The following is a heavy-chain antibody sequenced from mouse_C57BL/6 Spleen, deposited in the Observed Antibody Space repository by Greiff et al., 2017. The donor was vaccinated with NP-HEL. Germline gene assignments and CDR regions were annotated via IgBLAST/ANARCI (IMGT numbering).Heavy chain of an antibody. J-gene: IGHJ4*01. D-gene: IGHD1-3*01. CDR1: GFTFSSYT. V-gene: IGHV5-9*01. CDR3: ARQKSKGYAMDY. Sequence: EVNVVESGGGLVKPGGSLKLSCAASGFTFSSYTMSWVRQTPEKRLEWVATISGGGGNTYYPDSVKGRFTISRDNAKNTLYLQMSSLRSEDTALYYCARQKSKGYAMDYWGQGTSVTVSS. CDR2: ISGGGGNT.